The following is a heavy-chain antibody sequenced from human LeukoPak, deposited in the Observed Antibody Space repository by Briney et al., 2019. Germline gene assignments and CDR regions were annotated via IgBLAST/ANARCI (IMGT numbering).Heavy chain of an antibody. CDR3: ARAGLVAATFDLPGDY. J-gene: IGHJ4*02. CDR2: INPNSGGT. D-gene: IGHD2-15*01. V-gene: IGHV1-2*04. CDR1: GYTFTCYY. Sequence: GASVKVSCKASGYTFTCYYIHWVRHAPGQGLEWMGWINPNSGGTNYAQKFQGWVTMTRDTSISTAYMELSRLRSDDTAVYYCARAGLVAATFDLPGDYWGQGTLVTVSS.